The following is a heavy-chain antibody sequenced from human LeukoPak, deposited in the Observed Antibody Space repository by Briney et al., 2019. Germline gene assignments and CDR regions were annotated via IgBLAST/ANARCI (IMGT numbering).Heavy chain of an antibody. CDR3: ARPGVSGYYIGWFDP. V-gene: IGHV1-69*13. CDR1: GGTFSSYA. J-gene: IGHJ5*02. Sequence: GASVKVSCKASGGTFSSYAISWVRQAPGQGLEWMGGIIPIFGTANYAQKFQGRVTITADESTSTAYMELSSLRSEDTAVYYCARPGVSGYYIGWFDPWGQGTLVTVSS. D-gene: IGHD3-3*01. CDR2: IIPIFGTA.